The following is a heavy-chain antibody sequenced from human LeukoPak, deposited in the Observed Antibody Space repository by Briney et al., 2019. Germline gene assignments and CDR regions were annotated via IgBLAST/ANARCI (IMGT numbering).Heavy chain of an antibody. V-gene: IGHV4-34*01. D-gene: IGHD6-19*01. CDR2: INHSGST. J-gene: IGHJ5*02. CDR1: GGSFSGYY. CDR3: ARDHGYSSGWPLYNWFDP. Sequence: SETLSLTCAVYGGSFSGYYWSWIRQPPGKGLEWIGEINHSGSTNYNPSLKSRVTISVDTSKNQFSLKLSSVTAADTAVYYCARDHGYSSGWPLYNWFDPWGQGTLVTVSS.